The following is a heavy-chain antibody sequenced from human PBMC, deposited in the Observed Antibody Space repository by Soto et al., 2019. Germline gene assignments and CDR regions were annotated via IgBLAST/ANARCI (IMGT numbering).Heavy chain of an antibody. Sequence: PSETLSLTCAVSGGSISSSNWWSWVRQPPGKGLEWIGEIYHSGSTNYNPSLKSRVTISVDKSKNQFSLKLSSVTAADTAVYYCARVDGELWGKKYYYYGMDVWGQGTTVTVSS. CDR3: ARVDGELWGKKYYYYGMDV. D-gene: IGHD3-16*01. V-gene: IGHV4-4*02. J-gene: IGHJ6*02. CDR2: IYHSGST. CDR1: GGSISSSNW.